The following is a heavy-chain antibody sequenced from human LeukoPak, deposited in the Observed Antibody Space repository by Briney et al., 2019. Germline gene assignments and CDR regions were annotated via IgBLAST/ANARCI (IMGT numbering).Heavy chain of an antibody. CDR3: AKDSKYCGGDCYSWFEP. J-gene: IGHJ5*02. V-gene: IGHV3-23*01. CDR1: GFTFSSHG. CDR2: IIPSGHTT. D-gene: IGHD2-21*02. Sequence: GGTLRLSCAASGFTFSSHGMNWVRQAPGKGLEWVSGIIPSGHTTYYADSVRGRFTISRDNSRNTLYLQMNSLRAEDTAVYYCAKDSKYCGGDCYSWFEPWGQGTLVTVSS.